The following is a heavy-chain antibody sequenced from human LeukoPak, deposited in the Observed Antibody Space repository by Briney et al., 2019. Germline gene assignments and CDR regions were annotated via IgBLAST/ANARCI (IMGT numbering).Heavy chain of an antibody. J-gene: IGHJ3*02. V-gene: IGHV3-33*08. D-gene: IGHD3-22*01. CDR1: GFTFSSYG. CDR2: IWYDGSNK. CDR3: ARGDYYDSSGYYFPDAFDI. Sequence: QPGRSLRLSCAASGFTFSSYGMHWVRQAPGKGLEWVAVIWYDGSNKYYVDSVQGRFTISRDNSKNTPYLQMSSLRAEDTAVYYCARGDYYDSSGYYFPDAFDIWGQGTMVTVSS.